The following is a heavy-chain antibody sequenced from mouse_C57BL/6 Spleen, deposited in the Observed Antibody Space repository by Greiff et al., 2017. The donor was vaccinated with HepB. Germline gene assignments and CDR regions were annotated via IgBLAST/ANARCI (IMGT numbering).Heavy chain of an antibody. CDR2: IYPGDGDT. CDR3: VGWDYDGAVAY. V-gene: IGHV1-82*01. D-gene: IGHD2-4*01. J-gene: IGHJ3*01. Sequence: QVQLQQSGPELVKPGASVKISCKASGYAFSSSWMNWVKQRPGKGLEWIGRIYPGDGDTNYNGKFKGKATLTADKSSSTAYMQLSSLTSEDSAVYFCVGWDYDGAVAYWGQGTLVTVSA. CDR1: GYAFSSSW.